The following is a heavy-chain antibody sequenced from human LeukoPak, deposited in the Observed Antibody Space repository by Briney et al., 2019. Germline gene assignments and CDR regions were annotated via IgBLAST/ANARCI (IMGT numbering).Heavy chain of an antibody. V-gene: IGHV3-48*01. CDR2: ISSSRSTI. J-gene: IGHJ4*02. CDR1: GFTFSSYS. Sequence: PGGSLRLSCAASGFTFSSYSMNCVRQAPGEGLEWVSYISSSRSTIYYADSVKGRFNISRDNAKNSLYLQMNSRRAEDMAVYYCASLYGDVDAAMVKADYWGQGTLVTVSS. CDR3: ASLYGDVDAAMVKADY. D-gene: IGHD5-18*01.